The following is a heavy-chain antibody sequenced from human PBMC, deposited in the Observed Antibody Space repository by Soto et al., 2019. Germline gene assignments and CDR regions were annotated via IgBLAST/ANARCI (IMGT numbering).Heavy chain of an antibody. J-gene: IGHJ5*02. CDR3: VRDASSGYRGWWDP. Sequence: GASVKVSCKASGYTFTSYGISWVRQAPGQGLEWMGLISPYNGDTIYAQKFQGRVIVTTDTATSTAYMELRSLRSDDTAVYYCVRDASSGYRGWWDPWGQGTLVTVSS. CDR2: ISPYNGDT. D-gene: IGHD5-18*01. V-gene: IGHV1-18*01. CDR1: GYTFTSYG.